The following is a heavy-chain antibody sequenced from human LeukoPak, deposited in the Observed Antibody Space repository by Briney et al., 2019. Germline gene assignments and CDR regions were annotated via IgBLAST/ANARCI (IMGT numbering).Heavy chain of an antibody. V-gene: IGHV3-64*01. Sequence: PGGALRLSCAASGFTFSSYAMQWVRQAPGKGLEYVSAISSNGGSTYYANSVKGRFTISRDNSKNTLYLQMGSLRAEDMAVYYCARVGIAVAGTWDYFHYWAQGTPVTVSS. CDR3: ARVGIAVAGTWDYFHY. D-gene: IGHD6-19*01. CDR1: GFTFSSYA. J-gene: IGHJ4*02. CDR2: ISSNGGST.